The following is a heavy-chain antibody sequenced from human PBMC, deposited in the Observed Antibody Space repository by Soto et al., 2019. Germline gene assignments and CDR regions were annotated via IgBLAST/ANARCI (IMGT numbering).Heavy chain of an antibody. V-gene: IGHV4-4*02. D-gene: IGHD3-10*01. CDR2: IYHSGST. CDR1: GGSISSSNW. Sequence: SETLSLTCAVSGGSISSSNWWSWVRQPPGKGLEWIGEIYHSGSTNYNPSLMSRLTISVDRSKNQLSLKLRSVTAADTAVYYCTRDMIYGSERSYYYYAMEVWGRGTTVTVSS. J-gene: IGHJ6*02. CDR3: TRDMIYGSERSYYYYAMEV.